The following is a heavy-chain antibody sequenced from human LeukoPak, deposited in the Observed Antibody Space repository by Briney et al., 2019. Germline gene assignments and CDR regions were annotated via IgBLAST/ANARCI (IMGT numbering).Heavy chain of an antibody. V-gene: IGHV3-7*01. Sequence: GGSPRLSCAASGFTFNTYWMSWVRQAPGKGLEWMAHIKKDGSEKYYVDSVKGRFTISRDNAKNSLYLQMNSLRAEDTAVYYCARDQWWQFIAVAITSYFDYWGQGTLVTVSS. CDR1: GFTFNTYW. CDR3: ARDQWWQFIAVAITSYFDY. CDR2: IKKDGSEK. D-gene: IGHD6-19*01. J-gene: IGHJ4*02.